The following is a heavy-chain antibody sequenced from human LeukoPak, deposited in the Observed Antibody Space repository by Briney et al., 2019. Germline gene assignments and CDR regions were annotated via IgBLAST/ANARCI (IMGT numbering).Heavy chain of an antibody. V-gene: IGHV5-51*01. D-gene: IGHD4-17*01. CDR2: IYPGDSDT. J-gene: IGHJ5*02. CDR3: ARQLKYDYGDYWFDP. CDR1: GYSFTSYW. Sequence: GESLKISCKGSGYSFTSYWIGWVRQMPGKGLEWMGIIYPGDSDTRYSPSFQGQVTISADKSISTAYLQWSSLKASDTATYYCARQLKYDYGDYWFDPWGQGTLVTVSS.